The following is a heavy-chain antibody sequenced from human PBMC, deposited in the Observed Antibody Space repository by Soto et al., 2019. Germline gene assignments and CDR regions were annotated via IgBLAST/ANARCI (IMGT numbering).Heavy chain of an antibody. CDR3: ARDYGELDY. D-gene: IGHD4-17*01. J-gene: IGHJ4*02. V-gene: IGHV4-59*01. Sequence: PSETLSLTCTVAGGSISSYYWSWIRQPPGKGLEWIGYIYYSGSTNYNPSLKSRVTISVDTSKNQFSLKLSSVTAADTAVYYCARDYGELDYWGQGTLVTVSS. CDR1: GGSISSYY. CDR2: IYYSGST.